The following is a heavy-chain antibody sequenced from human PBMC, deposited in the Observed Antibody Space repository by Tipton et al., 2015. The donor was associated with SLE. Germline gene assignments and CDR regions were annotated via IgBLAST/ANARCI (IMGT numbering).Heavy chain of an antibody. V-gene: IGHV4-59*11. D-gene: IGHD5-18*01. CDR1: GGSISSHY. CDR3: ARGSGYGYGDDAFDI. J-gene: IGHJ3*02. CDR2: IYYSGNT. Sequence: TLSLTCTVSGGSISSHYWSWIRQPPGKGLEWIGYIYYSGNTNYSPSLKSRVTISVDTSKNQFSLKLTSVTAADTAVYYCARGSGYGYGDDAFDIWGQGTMVTVSS.